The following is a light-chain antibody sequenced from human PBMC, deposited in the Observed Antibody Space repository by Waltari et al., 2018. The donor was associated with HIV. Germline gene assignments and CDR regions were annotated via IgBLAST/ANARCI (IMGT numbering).Light chain of an antibody. CDR3: ASGDDSLSGWV. V-gene: IGLV1-47*01. Sequence: SVLTQPPSASRTPGQRVTISCSGSSSNIGSNYVYWYQYFPGATPKLLIYWNSQRPSGGPDRFSGSKSGTSASLAISGLRPEDETDYYCASGDDSLSGWVFGGGTKVTVL. CDR2: WNS. CDR1: SSNIGSNY. J-gene: IGLJ3*02.